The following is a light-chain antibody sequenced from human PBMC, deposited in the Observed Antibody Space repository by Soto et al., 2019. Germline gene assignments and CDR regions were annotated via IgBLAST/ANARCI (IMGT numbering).Light chain of an antibody. J-gene: IGKJ4*01. CDR3: QQYGSSPHLT. V-gene: IGKV3-20*01. CDR1: QSVSSSY. CDR2: GAS. Sequence: EIVLTQSPGTLSLSPGERATLSCRASQSVSSSYLAWYQQKPGQAPRLLIYGASSRATGIPDRFSGSGSGTDFTLTISRLEPEDFAVYYCQQYGSSPHLTFGGGTKV.